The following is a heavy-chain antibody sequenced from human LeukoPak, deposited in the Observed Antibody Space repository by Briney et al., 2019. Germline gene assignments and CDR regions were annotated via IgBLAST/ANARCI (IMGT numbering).Heavy chain of an antibody. CDR1: GNTFTTSL. V-gene: IGHV5-51*01. D-gene: IGHD6-6*01. CDR2: IYPGDSDT. CDR3: ARPKYSSSLAFDY. Sequence: GESVKISCKDSGNTFTTSLIVWVRQMPGKGLEWMGIIYPGDSDTKYSPSFQGQVTISADKSISTAYLQWSSLKASDTAIYYCARPKYSSSLAFDYWGQGTPVTVSS. J-gene: IGHJ4*02.